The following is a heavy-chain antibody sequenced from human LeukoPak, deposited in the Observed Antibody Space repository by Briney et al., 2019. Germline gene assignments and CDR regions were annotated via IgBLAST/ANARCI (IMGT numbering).Heavy chain of an antibody. CDR3: ARDLHYGSGSYLGN. CDR1: GYTFTDYY. V-gene: IGHV1-2*02. D-gene: IGHD3-10*01. CDR2: INPNSGGT. J-gene: IGHJ4*02. Sequence: ATVKVSCKASGYTFTDYYMHWVRQAPGQGLEWMGWINPNSGGTDYEQKFQGRVTMTRDTSISTANMELSSLRSDDTAVYYCARDLHYGSGSYLGNWGQGTLVTVSP.